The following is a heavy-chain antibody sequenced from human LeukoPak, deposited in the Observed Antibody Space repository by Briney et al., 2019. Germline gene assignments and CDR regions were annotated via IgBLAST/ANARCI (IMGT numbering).Heavy chain of an antibody. CDR3: AISGGYWAWAH. V-gene: IGHV3-74*01. CDR1: GFTFSDYW. J-gene: IGHJ4*02. Sequence: GGSLRLSCAASGFTFSDYWMHWVRQAPGKGLVGVSRINSDGRITSYAASVKGRFTISRDNSKNTLYLQMNSLRAEDPAVYYCAISGGYWAWAHWGQGTLVTVSS. CDR2: INSDGRIT. D-gene: IGHD1-26*01.